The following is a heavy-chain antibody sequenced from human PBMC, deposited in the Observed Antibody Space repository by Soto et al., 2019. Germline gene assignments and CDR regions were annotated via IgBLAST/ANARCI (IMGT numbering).Heavy chain of an antibody. Sequence: ASVKVSCKASGGTFSSYAISWVRQAPGQGLEWMGGIIPIFGTANYAQKFQDRVTITADKSTSTAYMELSSLRSEDTAVYYCARGGADIVVVPAAIPPPRGMDVCGQRTTVTVSS. V-gene: IGHV1-69*06. J-gene: IGHJ6*02. CDR1: GGTFSSYA. CDR3: ARGGADIVVVPAAIPPPRGMDV. D-gene: IGHD2-2*01. CDR2: IIPIFGTA.